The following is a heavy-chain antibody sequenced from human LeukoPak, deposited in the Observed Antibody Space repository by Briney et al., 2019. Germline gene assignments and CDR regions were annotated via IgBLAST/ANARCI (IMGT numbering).Heavy chain of an antibody. CDR3: ARVGYYDSSGQFDY. D-gene: IGHD3-22*01. CDR1: GYTFTSYA. V-gene: IGHV1-3*03. CDR2: INAGNGNT. J-gene: IGHJ4*02. Sequence: ASVKVSCKASGYTFTSYAMHWVRQAPGQRLEWMGWINAGNGNTKYSQEFQGRVTITRDTSASTAYMELSSLRSEDMAVYYCARVGYYDSSGQFDYWGQGTLVTVSP.